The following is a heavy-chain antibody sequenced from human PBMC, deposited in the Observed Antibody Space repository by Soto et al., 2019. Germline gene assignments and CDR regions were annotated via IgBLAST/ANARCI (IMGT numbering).Heavy chain of an antibody. J-gene: IGHJ3*01. CDR1: GFSFSVYY. Sequence: QVQLVESGGGLVKPGGSLRLSCAASGFSFSVYYMAWVRQAPGSGLEWISSIDRNGDFVYYADSVKGRFTISRDYAKSSLYLQMDSLRDEDTAVYYCVRERACTRDCPHNTFDLWGQGTMVTVAS. D-gene: IGHD2-21*02. CDR2: IDRNGDFV. V-gene: IGHV3-11*01. CDR3: VRERACTRDCPHNTFDL.